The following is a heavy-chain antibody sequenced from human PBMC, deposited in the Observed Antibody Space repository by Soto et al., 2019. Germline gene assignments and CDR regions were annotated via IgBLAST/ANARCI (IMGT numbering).Heavy chain of an antibody. CDR1: GFPFSGHF. Sequence: EVQLLESGGGLVQPGGSRGLSCAPPGFPFSGHFMSWVRQAPGKGLDGVSGISTGGGSTDYADSVKGRFTISRDNSKNTLHLQMKSLRAEDTAVYYCARSREIIASAGSFDYWGQGTLVTVSS. CDR3: ARSREIIASAGSFDY. CDR2: ISTGGGST. J-gene: IGHJ4*02. V-gene: IGHV3-23*01. D-gene: IGHD6-25*01.